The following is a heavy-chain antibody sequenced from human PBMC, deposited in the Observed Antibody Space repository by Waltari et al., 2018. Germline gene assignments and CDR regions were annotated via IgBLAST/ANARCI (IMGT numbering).Heavy chain of an antibody. CDR3: ARDRVATPTYYGMDV. CDR1: GFTVSSYY. Sequence: EVQLVGCGGGLIQPGGSLSLACAASGFTVSSYYMSWVGEAPGKGLGWVPVIHRGGRTYYADSVKGRSTTSEDNPKNTLYLQRTSRRAEDTAGYYWARDRVATPTYYGMDVWGQGTTVTVSS. J-gene: IGHJ6*02. V-gene: IGHV3-53*01. D-gene: IGHD5-12*01. CDR2: IHRGGRT.